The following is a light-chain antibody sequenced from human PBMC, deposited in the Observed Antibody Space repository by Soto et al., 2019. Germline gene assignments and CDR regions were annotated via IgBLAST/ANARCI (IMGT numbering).Light chain of an antibody. CDR3: RSYAGSNSL. CDR2: DVS. CDR1: SSDVGGYDY. J-gene: IGLJ3*02. Sequence: QSALTQPPSASGSPGQSVTISCTGTSSDVGGYDYVSWFQQHPGKSPKFVIYDVSKRPSGVPDRFSGSKSGNTAYLTVSGIQAGVEADYYCRSYAGSNSLFGGGTKLTVL. V-gene: IGLV2-8*01.